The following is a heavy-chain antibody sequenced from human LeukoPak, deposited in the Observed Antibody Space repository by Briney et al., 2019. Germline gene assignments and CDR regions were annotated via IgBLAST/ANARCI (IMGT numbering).Heavy chain of an antibody. CDR2: INPSGGST. D-gene: IGHD7-27*01. CDR3: ARGASGYFDY. CDR1: GCTFTTYY. Sequence: AASVKVSCKASGCTFTTYYMHWVRQAPGQGLEWMGIINPSGGSTSYAQKLQGRVTMTRDTSTSTVYMELSSLRSEDTAVYYCARGASGYFDYWGQGSLVTVSS. J-gene: IGHJ4*02. V-gene: IGHV1-46*01.